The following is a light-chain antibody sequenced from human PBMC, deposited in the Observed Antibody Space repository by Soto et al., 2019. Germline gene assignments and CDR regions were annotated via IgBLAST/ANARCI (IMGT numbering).Light chain of an antibody. Sequence: EVWLTQYPGTLSLSPGDRATLSCGASASITNNYLACYQQMPCNAPRLLIHAASLRATGIPDRLSGSGSGKDFTLTIRSLEPEDFAVYYCQQLTDWPQKWTFGQGTKVDIK. CDR1: ASITNNY. CDR3: QQLTDWPQKWT. J-gene: IGKJ1*01. V-gene: IGKV3D-20*02. CDR2: AAS.